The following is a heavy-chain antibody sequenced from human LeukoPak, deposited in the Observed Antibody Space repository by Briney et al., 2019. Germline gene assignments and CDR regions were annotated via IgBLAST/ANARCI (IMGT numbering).Heavy chain of an antibody. CDR3: ARDRSPNWAYWYFDL. CDR1: RFSFSNYW. Sequence: PGGSLRLSCAASRFSFSNYWMSWVRQAPGKRLEWVANIKEDGSEKYYVDSVKGRFTISRDNAKNSLYLQMNSLGVEDTAVYYCARDRSPNWAYWYFDLWGRGTLVTVSS. V-gene: IGHV3-7*04. CDR2: IKEDGSEK. D-gene: IGHD7-27*01. J-gene: IGHJ2*01.